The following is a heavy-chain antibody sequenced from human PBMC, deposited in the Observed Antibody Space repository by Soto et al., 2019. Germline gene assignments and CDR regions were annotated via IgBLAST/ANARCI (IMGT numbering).Heavy chain of an antibody. CDR3: ARFIAAAGNYYYYYGMDV. CDR2: INPNGGDT. CDR1: GYTFPYDH. V-gene: IGHV1-46*01. Sequence: ASVKVSYKASGYTFPYDHLHWVRQAPGQGLEWMGIINPNGGDTTYAQKLQGRVTMTTDTSTSTAYMELRSLRSDDTAVYYCARFIAAAGNYYYYYGMDVWGQGTTVTVSS. J-gene: IGHJ6*02. D-gene: IGHD6-13*01.